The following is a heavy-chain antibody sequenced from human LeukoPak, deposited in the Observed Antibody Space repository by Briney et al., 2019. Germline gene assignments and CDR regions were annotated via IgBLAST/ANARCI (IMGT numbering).Heavy chain of an antibody. CDR3: ARGAVAGLDY. CDR1: GGSFSGYY. CDR2: INHSGST. Sequence: SETLSLTCAVYGGSFSGYYWSWIRQPPGKGLEWIGGINHSGSTNYNPSLKSRVTISVDTSKNQFSLKLSSVTAADTAVYYCARGAVAGLDYWGQGTLVTVSS. D-gene: IGHD6-19*01. J-gene: IGHJ4*02. V-gene: IGHV4-34*01.